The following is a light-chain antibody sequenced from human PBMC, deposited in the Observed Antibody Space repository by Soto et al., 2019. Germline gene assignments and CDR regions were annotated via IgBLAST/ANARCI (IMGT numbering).Light chain of an antibody. Sequence: DLQMTQSPSSLSASVGDRVTITCRASQSISSYLNWYQQKPGKAPKLLIYAASSLQSGVPSRFSDSGSGTDFTLTSSSLQPEDFATYYCQQSYSTSWTFGQGTKVEIK. CDR3: QQSYSTSWT. CDR1: QSISSY. J-gene: IGKJ1*01. V-gene: IGKV1-39*01. CDR2: AAS.